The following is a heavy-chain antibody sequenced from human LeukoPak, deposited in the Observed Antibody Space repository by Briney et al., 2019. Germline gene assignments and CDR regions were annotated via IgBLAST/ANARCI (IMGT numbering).Heavy chain of an antibody. J-gene: IGHJ4*02. CDR3: AKQSAGSAAWYSLHYDF. V-gene: IGHV3-23*01. CDR2: VDGGGGGT. CDR1: GFSVRSSY. Sequence: AGGSLRLSCTASGFSVRSSYMTWVRQAPGRGLEWVSSVDGGGGGTYYADSVKGRFTISRDNSKDTLYLQMNGLRAEDTAVYFCAKQSAGSAAWYSLHYDFWGQGTLVTVSS. D-gene: IGHD6-13*01.